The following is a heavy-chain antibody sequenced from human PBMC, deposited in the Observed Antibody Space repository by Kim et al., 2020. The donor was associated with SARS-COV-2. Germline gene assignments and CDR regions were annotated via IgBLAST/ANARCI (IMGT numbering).Heavy chain of an antibody. CDR3: VIVHWNYLGY. CDR1: GYTFTGYY. CDR2: INPNSGGT. D-gene: IGHD1-1*01. V-gene: IGHV1-2*02. Sequence: ASVKVSCKASGYTFTGYYMHWVRQAPGQGLEWMGWINPNSGGTNNSQKFQGRLTMTRDTSISTAYMELSRLRSDDTAVYYFVIVHWNYLGYWGQGTLVTVSS. J-gene: IGHJ4*02.